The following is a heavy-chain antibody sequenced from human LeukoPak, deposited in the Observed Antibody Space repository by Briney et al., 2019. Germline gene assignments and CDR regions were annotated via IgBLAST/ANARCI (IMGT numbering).Heavy chain of an antibody. Sequence: PGGSLRLSCAASGFTFSRSAMTWVRQTPGEGLDWVSSISSSGNTYYADSVKGRFTISRDNSKNMLYLQMNSLRAEDTAVYYCAKVTSAVSASGTEDYWGQGTLVSVS. J-gene: IGHJ4*02. D-gene: IGHD2-8*02. CDR3: AKVTSAVSASGTEDY. CDR1: GFTFSRSA. V-gene: IGHV3-23*01. CDR2: ISSSGNT.